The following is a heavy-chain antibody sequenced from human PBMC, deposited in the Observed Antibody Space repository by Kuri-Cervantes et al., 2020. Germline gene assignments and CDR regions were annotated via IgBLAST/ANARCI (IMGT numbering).Heavy chain of an antibody. CDR3: AIPAGYSSSWDHFDY. CDR2: ISAYNGNT. V-gene: IGHV1-18*01. CDR1: GYTFTSYD. D-gene: IGHD6-13*01. J-gene: IGHJ4*02. Sequence: ASVKVSCKASGYTFTSYDINWVRQATGQGLEWMGWISAYNGNTNYAQKLQGRVTMTTDTSTSTAYMELRSLRSDDTAVYYCAIPAGYSSSWDHFDYWGQGTLVTVSS.